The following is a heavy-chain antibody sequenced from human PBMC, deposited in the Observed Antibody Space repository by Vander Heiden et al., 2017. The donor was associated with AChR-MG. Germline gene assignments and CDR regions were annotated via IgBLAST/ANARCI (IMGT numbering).Heavy chain of an antibody. V-gene: IGHV3-73*02. CDR1: GPTSTGPA. CDR2: IRSKANSYAT. D-gene: IGHD2-15*01. CDR3: TRQGYCSGGSCYSVY. Sequence: ELQRVEPGGGLVPPGASLILSLAACGPTSTGPAMHWVRQASGKGLEWVGRIRSKANSYATAYAASVKGRITISRDDSKNTAYLQMNSLKTEDTAVYYCTRQGYCSGGSCYSVYWGQGTLVTVSS. J-gene: IGHJ4*02.